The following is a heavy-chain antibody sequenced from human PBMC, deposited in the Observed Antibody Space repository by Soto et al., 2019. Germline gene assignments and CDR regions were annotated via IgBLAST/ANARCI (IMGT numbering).Heavy chain of an antibody. CDR1: GGSITSGGYS. CDR3: ARSVNNWNDWGMAGFDP. J-gene: IGHJ5*02. Sequence: NPSETLSLTCAVSGGSITSGGYSWGWIRQPPGQGLEWIGYMYHSGNTYYNPSLKSRVTISVDTSKNQFSLKLSSVTAADTAVYYCARSVNNWNDWGMAGFDPWGQGTLVTVSS. CDR2: MYHSGNT. D-gene: IGHD1-20*01. V-gene: IGHV4-30-2*02.